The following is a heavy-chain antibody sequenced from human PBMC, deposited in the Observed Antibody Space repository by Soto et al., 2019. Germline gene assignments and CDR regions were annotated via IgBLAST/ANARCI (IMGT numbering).Heavy chain of an antibody. V-gene: IGHV5-10-1*01. D-gene: IGHD3-22*01. CDR1: GYSLTSYW. CDR3: ATLYYYDSSGYAPTPLRDYGMDV. Sequence: GESLKISCKGSGYSLTSYWISWVRQMPGKGLEWMGRIDPSDSYTNYSPSFQGHVTISADKSISTAYLQWSSLKASDTAMYYCATLYYYDSSGYAPTPLRDYGMDVWGQGTTVTVSS. CDR2: IDPSDSYT. J-gene: IGHJ6*02.